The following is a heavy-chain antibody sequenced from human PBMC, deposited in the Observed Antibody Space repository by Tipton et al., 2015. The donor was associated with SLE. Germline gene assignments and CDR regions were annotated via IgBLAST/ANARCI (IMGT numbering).Heavy chain of an antibody. CDR3: ARREFLEWLAFDY. Sequence: TLPLTCAVYGGSFSGYYWSWIRQPPGKGLEWIGEINHSGSTNYNPSLKSRVTISVDTSKNQFSLKLSSVTAADTAVYYCARREFLEWLAFDYWGQGTLVTVSS. V-gene: IGHV4-34*01. CDR1: GGSFSGYY. J-gene: IGHJ4*02. CDR2: INHSGST. D-gene: IGHD3-3*01.